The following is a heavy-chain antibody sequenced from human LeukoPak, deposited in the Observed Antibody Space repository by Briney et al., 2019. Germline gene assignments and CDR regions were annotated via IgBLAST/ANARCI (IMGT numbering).Heavy chain of an antibody. CDR1: GFTFSSYS. J-gene: IGHJ4*02. Sequence: PGGSLRLSCAASGFTFSSYSMNWGRQAPGQGLELVSSISSSSSYIYYADSVKGRFTISRDNAKNSLYLQINSLRAEDTAVYYCARDSGYDYAAFNYWGQGTLVTVSS. V-gene: IGHV3-21*01. CDR2: ISSSSSYI. CDR3: ARDSGYDYAAFNY. D-gene: IGHD5-12*01.